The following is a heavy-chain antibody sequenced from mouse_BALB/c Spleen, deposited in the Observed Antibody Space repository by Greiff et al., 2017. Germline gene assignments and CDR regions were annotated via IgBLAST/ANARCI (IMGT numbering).Heavy chain of an antibody. CDR2: IYPGDGST. V-gene: IGHV1S56*01. CDR1: GYTFTSYY. CDR3: VRRDAMDY. Sequence: QVQLQQSGPELVKPGASVKMSCKASGYTFTSYYIHWVKQRPGQGLEWIGWIYPGDGSTKYNEKFKGKTTLTADKSSSTAYMLLSSLTSEDSAFYCCVRRDAMDYWGQGTSVTVSS. J-gene: IGHJ4*01.